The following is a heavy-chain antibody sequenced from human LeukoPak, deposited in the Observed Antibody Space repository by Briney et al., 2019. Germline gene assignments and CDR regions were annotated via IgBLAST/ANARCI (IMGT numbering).Heavy chain of an antibody. V-gene: IGHV1-2*02. CDR3: AREGPHYDSSGYYGGWFDP. Sequence: ASVKVSCKASGYTFTGYYMHWVRQTPGQGLEWMGWINPNSGGTNYAQKFQGRVTMTRDTSISTAYMELSRLRSDDTAVYYCAREGPHYDSSGYYGGWFDPWGQGTLVTVSS. CDR1: GYTFTGYY. J-gene: IGHJ5*02. D-gene: IGHD3-22*01. CDR2: INPNSGGT.